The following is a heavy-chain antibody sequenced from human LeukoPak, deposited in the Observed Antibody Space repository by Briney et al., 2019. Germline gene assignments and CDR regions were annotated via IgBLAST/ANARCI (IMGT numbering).Heavy chain of an antibody. V-gene: IGHV3-74*01. Sequence: GGSLRLSCAASGSTVSSNYVSWVRQAPGKGLVWVSRINSDGSSTSYADSVKGRFTISRDNAKNTLYLQMNSLRAEDTAVYYCARLKDGSSWYVDWGQGTLVTVSS. CDR3: ARLKDGSSWYVD. CDR2: INSDGSST. D-gene: IGHD6-13*01. J-gene: IGHJ4*02. CDR1: GSTVSSNY.